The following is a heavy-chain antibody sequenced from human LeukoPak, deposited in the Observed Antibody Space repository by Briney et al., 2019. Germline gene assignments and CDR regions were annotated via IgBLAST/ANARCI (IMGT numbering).Heavy chain of an antibody. CDR2: IIPIFGTA. D-gene: IGHD6-13*01. J-gene: IGHJ6*03. V-gene: IGHV1-69*05. CDR3: AREFGSSPDYYMDV. CDR1: GGTFSSYA. Sequence: ASVKVSCKTSGGTFSSYAISWVRQAPGQGLEWMGGIIPIFGTANYAQKFQGRVTITTDESTSTAYMELSSLRSEDTAVYYCAREFGSSPDYYMDVWGTGTTVTVSS.